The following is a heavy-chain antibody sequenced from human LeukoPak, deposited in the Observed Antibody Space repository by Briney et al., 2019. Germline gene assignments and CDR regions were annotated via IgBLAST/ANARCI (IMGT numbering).Heavy chain of an antibody. CDR3: ASDYSGSGNYYNGVFVI. V-gene: IGHV3-21*04. J-gene: IGHJ3*02. Sequence: GGSLRLSCAASGFTFSSYSTNWVRQAPGKGLEWVSSISSSSSYIYYADSVKGRFTISRDNAKNSLYLQMSSLRAEDTAVYYCASDYSGSGNYYNGVFVIWGQGTMVTVSS. CDR2: ISSSSSYI. CDR1: GFTFSSYS. D-gene: IGHD3-10*01.